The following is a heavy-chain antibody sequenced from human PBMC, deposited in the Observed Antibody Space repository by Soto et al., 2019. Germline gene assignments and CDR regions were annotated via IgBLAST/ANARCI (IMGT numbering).Heavy chain of an antibody. CDR3: ARGGISHWAYFYYMDV. D-gene: IGHD2-21*01. Sequence: ETLSLTCVVSGGSLSDYFWSWIRQPPGMALEWIGEINHLGSINYNPSLKSRVTMSVDTSKNQFSLTLNSVTAADTATYYCARGGISHWAYFYYMDVWDRGTTVTVSS. CDR2: INHLGSI. J-gene: IGHJ6*03. V-gene: IGHV4-34*01. CDR1: GGSLSDYF.